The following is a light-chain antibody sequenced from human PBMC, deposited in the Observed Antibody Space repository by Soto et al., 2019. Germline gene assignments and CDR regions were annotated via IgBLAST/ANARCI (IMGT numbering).Light chain of an antibody. CDR1: SSDVGGYNL. J-gene: IGLJ1*01. V-gene: IGLV2-23*01. CDR3: CLFGGPRYV. Sequence: QSALTQPASVSGSPGQSITISCTGTSSDVGGYNLVSWYQQHPGKAPKLMIYESTKRPSGVSDRFSGSKSGNTASLTISGLQAEDEADYYCCLFGGPRYVFGTGTKVTVL. CDR2: EST.